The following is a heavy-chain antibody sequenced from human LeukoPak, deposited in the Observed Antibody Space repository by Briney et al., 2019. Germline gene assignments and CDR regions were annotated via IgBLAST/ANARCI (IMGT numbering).Heavy chain of an antibody. CDR3: AKGSSVGATTPFDY. V-gene: IGHV3-33*06. D-gene: IGHD1-26*01. CDR1: GFTFSSYG. Sequence: PGRSLRLSCAASGFTFSSYGMHWVRQAPGKGLEWVAVIWYDGSNKYYADSVKGRFTISRDNSKNTLYLQMNSLRAEDTAVYYCAKGSSVGATTPFDYWGQGTLVTVSS. CDR2: IWYDGSNK. J-gene: IGHJ4*02.